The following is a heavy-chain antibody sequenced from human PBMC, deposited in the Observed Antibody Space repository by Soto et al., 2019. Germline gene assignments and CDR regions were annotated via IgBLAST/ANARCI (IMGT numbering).Heavy chain of an antibody. J-gene: IGHJ6*02. Sequence: QLVQSGAEVKKPGASVKVSCKASGYTFTIYGISWVRQAPGQGLEWMGWISAYNGNTNYAPKLLGRVTMTTDTSTSTAYMALPSMRSDETTIYYCAGDAGYNGMDVWGQGTTVTVSS. V-gene: IGHV1-18*01. CDR2: ISAYNGNT. D-gene: IGHD5-12*01. CDR1: GYTFTIYG. CDR3: AGDAGYNGMDV.